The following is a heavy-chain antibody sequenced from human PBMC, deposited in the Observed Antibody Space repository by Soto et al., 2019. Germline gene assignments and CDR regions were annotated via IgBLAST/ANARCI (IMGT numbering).Heavy chain of an antibody. CDR2: ISSSSSYI. D-gene: IGHD5-12*01. V-gene: IGHV3-21*05. Sequence: PGGSLRLSCAASGFTFSSYSMNWVRQAPGKGLEWVSYISSSSSYIYYADSVKGRFTISRDNAKNSLYLQMNSLRAEDTAVYYCARDQTPYVYSGYSNAFDIWGQGTMVTVSS. J-gene: IGHJ3*02. CDR1: GFTFSSYS. CDR3: ARDQTPYVYSGYSNAFDI.